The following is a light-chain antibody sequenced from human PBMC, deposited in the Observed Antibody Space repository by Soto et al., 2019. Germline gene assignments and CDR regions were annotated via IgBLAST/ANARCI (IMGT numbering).Light chain of an antibody. Sequence: DLQMTQSPSSLSASVGDRVTISCRASQNIDYFLNWYQQKPGKAPKLLIYGASRLQTGVPSRFSGSGSGTDFTLTISSLQLEDFAPYYCQQSYSGLPMYTFGQGTKLEI. CDR2: GAS. CDR3: QQSYSGLPMYT. V-gene: IGKV1-39*01. CDR1: QNIDYF. J-gene: IGKJ2*01.